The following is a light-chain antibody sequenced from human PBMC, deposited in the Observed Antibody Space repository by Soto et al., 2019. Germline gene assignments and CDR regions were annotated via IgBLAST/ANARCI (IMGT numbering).Light chain of an antibody. J-gene: IGKJ2*01. CDR3: QQYNEWPLYT. CDR1: QSVSSK. V-gene: IGKV3-15*01. CDR2: GAS. Sequence: EIVMTQYPGTLSVSPGERDTLSCRASQSVSSKLAWYQQKPGQAPRLLIYGASTRAPDIPARFSGRGSGTEFTLTISRLQSEDFAVYFCQQYNEWPLYTFGQGTKLEIK.